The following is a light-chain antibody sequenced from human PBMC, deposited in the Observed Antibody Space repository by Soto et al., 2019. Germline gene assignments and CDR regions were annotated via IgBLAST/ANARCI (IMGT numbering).Light chain of an antibody. J-gene: IGKJ1*01. V-gene: IGKV3-20*01. Sequence: VLTQSPATLSLSPGERATLSCRASQSVTDNYLAWYQQKPGQAPRLVISGASSRTSGIPDRFSAGGSGTDFTLTISRLEPEDFAVYYCQQYTRAPLTFGQGTKVDIK. CDR3: QQYTRAPLT. CDR2: GAS. CDR1: QSVTDNY.